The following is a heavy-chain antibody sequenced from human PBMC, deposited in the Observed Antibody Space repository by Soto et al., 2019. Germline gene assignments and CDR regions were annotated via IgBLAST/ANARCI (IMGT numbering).Heavy chain of an antibody. CDR1: GGTFSSYA. CDR2: IIPIFGTA. D-gene: IGHD2-2*02. V-gene: IGHV1-69*13. J-gene: IGHJ5*02. Sequence: SVKVSCKASGGTFSSYAISWVRQAPGQGLEWMGGIIPIFGTANYAQKFQCRVTITADESTSTAYMELSSLRSEDTAVYYCARSTRLLYDWFDPWGQGTLGTVS. CDR3: ARSTRLLYDWFDP.